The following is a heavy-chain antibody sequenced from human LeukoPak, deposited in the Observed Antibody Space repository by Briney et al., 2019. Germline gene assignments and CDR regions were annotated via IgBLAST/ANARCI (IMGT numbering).Heavy chain of an antibody. V-gene: IGHV4-34*01. CDR3: ARGSPTPTV. J-gene: IGHJ4*02. CDR2: INHSGST. D-gene: IGHD4-17*01. CDR1: GGSFSGYY. Sequence: PSETLSLTXAVYGGSFSGYYWSWIRQPPGKGLEWIGEINHSGSTNYNPSLKSRVTISVDTSKNQFSLKLSSVTAADTAVYYCARGSPTPTVWGQGTLVTVSS.